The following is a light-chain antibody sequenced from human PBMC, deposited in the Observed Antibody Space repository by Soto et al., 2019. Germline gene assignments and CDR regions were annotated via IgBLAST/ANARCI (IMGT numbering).Light chain of an antibody. CDR2: DAS. J-gene: IGKJ4*01. CDR3: QQRRDWPLT. V-gene: IGKV3-11*01. CDR1: QSIRRD. Sequence: EIVLTQSPATLSLSPGESATLSCRASQSIRRDLAWLQQKPGQAPRLVISDASNRATGIPARFSGSGSGTDFTLTISSREPEDFAVYYCQQRRDWPLTFGGGTKVEIK.